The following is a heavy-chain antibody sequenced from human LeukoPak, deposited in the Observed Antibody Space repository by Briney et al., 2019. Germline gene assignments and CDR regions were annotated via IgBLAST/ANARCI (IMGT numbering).Heavy chain of an antibody. Sequence: ESGPALVKSTETLTLTCIFSGFSLSTGGLCVSWIREPPGKALEWLTRIDWDDDKYYTTSLKGRLTLSKDTSKNHVVLTMTTMEHVDTATYYCARMRRDWLGGYYYFGMDVWGQRTTVTVS. CDR2: IDWDDDK. V-gene: IGHV2-70*11. CDR3: ARMRRDWLGGYYYFGMDV. CDR1: GFSLSTGGLC. J-gene: IGHJ6*01. D-gene: IGHD3-22*01.